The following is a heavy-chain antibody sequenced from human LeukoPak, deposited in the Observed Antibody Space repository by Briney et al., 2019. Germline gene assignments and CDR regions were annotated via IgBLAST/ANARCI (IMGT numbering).Heavy chain of an antibody. J-gene: IGHJ6*02. D-gene: IGHD6-19*01. CDR2: INTNTGNP. Sequence: ASVKVSCKASGYTFTSYAMNWVRQAPGQGLEWMGWINTNTGNPTYAQGFTGRFVFSLDTSVSTAYLQISSLKAEDTAVYYCARGEAGTRYYYYSMDVWGQGTTVTVSS. CDR3: ARGEAGTRYYYYSMDV. CDR1: GYTFTSYA. V-gene: IGHV7-4-1*02.